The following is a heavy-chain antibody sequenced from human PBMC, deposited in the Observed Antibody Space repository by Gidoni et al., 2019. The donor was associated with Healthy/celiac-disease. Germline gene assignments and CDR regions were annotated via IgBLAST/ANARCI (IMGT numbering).Heavy chain of an antibody. CDR1: GYTFPSYA. Sequence: QVQLVQSGAEVKKPGASVKVSCKASGYTFPSYAMHWVRQAPGQRLEWMGWINAGNGNTKYSQKFQGRVTITRDTSASTAYMELSSLRSEDTAVYYCASSPIVGATEICWYWGQGTLVTVSS. CDR2: INAGNGNT. CDR3: ASSPIVGATEICWY. V-gene: IGHV1-3*01. J-gene: IGHJ4*02. D-gene: IGHD1-26*01.